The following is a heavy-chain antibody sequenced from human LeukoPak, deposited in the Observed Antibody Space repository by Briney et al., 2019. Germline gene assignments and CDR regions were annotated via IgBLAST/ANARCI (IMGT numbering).Heavy chain of an antibody. CDR2: ITTNGGST. Sequence: GGSLRLSCAASGFTFSTYAMHWVRQAPGKGLEYVSAITTNGGSTYYANSVKGRFTISRDNSKNTLYLQMGSLRAEDMAVYYCARGYVLLDYWGQGTLVTVSS. V-gene: IGHV3-64*01. CDR3: ARGYVLLDY. D-gene: IGHD2/OR15-2a*01. CDR1: GFTFSTYA. J-gene: IGHJ4*02.